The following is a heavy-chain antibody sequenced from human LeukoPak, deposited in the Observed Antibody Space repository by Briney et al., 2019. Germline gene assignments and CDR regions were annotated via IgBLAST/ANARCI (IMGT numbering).Heavy chain of an antibody. V-gene: IGHV5-51*01. D-gene: IGHD2-2*01. J-gene: IGHJ6*02. CDR1: GYSFTSYW. CDR2: IYPGDSDT. CDR3: ARAPGYCSSTSCYYYYGMDV. Sequence: GESLKISCKGSGYSFTSYWIGWVRQMPGKGLEWMGIIYPGDSDTRYSPSFQDQVTISADKSISTAYLQWSSLKASDTAMYYCARAPGYCSSTSCYYYYGMDVWGQGTTVTVSS.